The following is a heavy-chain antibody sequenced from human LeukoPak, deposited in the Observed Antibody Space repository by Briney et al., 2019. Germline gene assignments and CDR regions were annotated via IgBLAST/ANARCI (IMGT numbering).Heavy chain of an antibody. CDR1: GFTFSTYW. CDR3: VRGFSGY. Sequence: PGGSLRLSCAASGFTFSTYWMTWVRQAPGKGLEWVANINQGGSESYYVDSVKGRFTISRDNAENSLYLQMNSLRAEDTAVYYCVRGFSGYWGQGTLVTVSS. CDR2: INQGGSES. V-gene: IGHV3-7*01. J-gene: IGHJ4*02.